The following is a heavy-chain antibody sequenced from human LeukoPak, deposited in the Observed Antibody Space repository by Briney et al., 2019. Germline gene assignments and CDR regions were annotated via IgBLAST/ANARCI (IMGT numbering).Heavy chain of an antibody. V-gene: IGHV4-59*01. Sequence: PSETLSLTCTVSGGSISSYYWSWIRQPPGKGLEWIGYIYYSGSTNYNPSLKSRVTISVDTSKNQFSLKLSSVTAADTAVYYCARDRGCSSTSCYAKVVYGMDVWGKGTTVTVSS. J-gene: IGHJ6*04. CDR1: GGSISSYY. CDR2: IYYSGST. CDR3: ARDRGCSSTSCYAKVVYGMDV. D-gene: IGHD2-2*01.